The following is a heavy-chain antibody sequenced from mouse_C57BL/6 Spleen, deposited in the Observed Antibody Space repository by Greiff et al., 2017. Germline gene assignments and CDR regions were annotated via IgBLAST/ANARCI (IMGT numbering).Heavy chain of an antibody. CDR3: ARKPNYYGSSYYWYFDV. Sequence: VQLKQSGPELVKPGASVKIPCKASGYTFTDYNMDWVKQSHGKSLEWIGDINPNNGGTIYNQKFKGKATLTVDKSSRTAYMELRSLTSEDTAVYYCARKPNYYGSSYYWYFDVWGTGTTVTVSS. D-gene: IGHD1-1*01. J-gene: IGHJ1*03. CDR1: GYTFTDYN. CDR2: INPNNGGT. V-gene: IGHV1-18*01.